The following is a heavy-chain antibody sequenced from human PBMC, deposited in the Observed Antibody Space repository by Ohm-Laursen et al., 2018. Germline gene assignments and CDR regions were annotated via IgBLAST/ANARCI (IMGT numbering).Heavy chain of an antibody. V-gene: IGHV4-59*02. CDR1: GGSVGSYF. CDR3: ARALPNWYFDL. J-gene: IGHJ2*01. Sequence: GTLSLTCTVSGGSVGSYFWSWIRQPPGKGLEWIGYSYHSGSTNYNPSLKSRVTISVDTSRNQFSLKVSSVTAADTAVYYCARALPNWYFDLWGRGTLVTVSS. CDR2: SYHSGST.